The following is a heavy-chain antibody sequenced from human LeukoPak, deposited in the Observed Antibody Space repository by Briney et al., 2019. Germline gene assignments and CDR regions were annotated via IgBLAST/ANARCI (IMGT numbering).Heavy chain of an antibody. CDR3: ARGISSGWYGAFDI. CDR1: GGSISSYY. J-gene: IGHJ3*02. D-gene: IGHD6-19*01. V-gene: IGHV4-4*07. CDR2: IYTSGST. Sequence: SETLSLTCTVSGGSISSYYWSWIRQPAGKGLEWIGRIYTSGSTNYNPSLKSRVTMSVDTSKNQFSLKLSSVTAADTAVYYCARGISSGWYGAFDIWGQGTMDTVSS.